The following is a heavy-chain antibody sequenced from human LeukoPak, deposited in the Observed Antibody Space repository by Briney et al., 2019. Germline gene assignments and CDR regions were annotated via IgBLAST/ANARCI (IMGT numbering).Heavy chain of an antibody. CDR3: ARDGRLGYAFDI. CDR2: IYYSGST. V-gene: IGHV4-59*01. D-gene: IGHD3-9*01. Sequence: PSETLSLTCTVSGGSISSYYWSWIRQPPGKGLEWIGYIYYSGSTNYNPSLKSRVTISVDTSKNQFSLKPSSVTAADTAVYYCARDGRLGYAFDIWGQGTMVTVSS. J-gene: IGHJ3*02. CDR1: GGSISSYY.